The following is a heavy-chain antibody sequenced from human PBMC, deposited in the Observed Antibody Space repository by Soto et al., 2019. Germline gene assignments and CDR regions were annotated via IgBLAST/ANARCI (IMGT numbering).Heavy chain of an antibody. D-gene: IGHD6-13*01. CDR3: AKGGSSWSYFDY. CDR2: ISASGGGT. Sequence: EVQLLESGGGLVQPGGSLRLSCAASGFTFSSYAMSWVRQAPGKGLEWVSTISASGGGTYYADSVKGRFTISRDNSKHTLYLQMNSLRAEDTAVYYCAKGGSSWSYFDYWGQGTLVTVSS. CDR1: GFTFSSYA. V-gene: IGHV3-23*01. J-gene: IGHJ4*02.